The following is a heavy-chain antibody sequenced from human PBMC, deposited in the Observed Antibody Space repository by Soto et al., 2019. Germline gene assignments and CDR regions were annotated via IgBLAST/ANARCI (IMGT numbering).Heavy chain of an antibody. CDR2: ISYDGSNK. J-gene: IGHJ4*02. CDR3: AKDLSGSYYQRFDY. CDR1: GFTFSSYG. V-gene: IGHV3-30*18. Sequence: QVQLVESGGGVVQPGRSLRLSCAASGFTFSSYGMHWVRQAPGKGLEWVAVISYDGSNKYYPDSVEGRFTISRDNSKNTLYLQMNSLRAEDTAVYYCAKDLSGSYYQRFDYWGQGTLVTVSS. D-gene: IGHD1-26*01.